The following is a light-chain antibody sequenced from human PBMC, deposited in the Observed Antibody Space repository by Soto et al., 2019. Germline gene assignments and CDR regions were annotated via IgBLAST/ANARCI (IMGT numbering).Light chain of an antibody. Sequence: EIVLTQSPDTLSLSPGERATLSCRASQRVTNTNSAWYQQKPGQAPRLLIYYASNRATGIPDRFSGSGSGTDFTLTISRLEPEDFAVYYCQQYGSSYTFGQGTKLELK. J-gene: IGKJ2*01. CDR1: QRVTNTN. CDR2: YAS. V-gene: IGKV3-20*01. CDR3: QQYGSSYT.